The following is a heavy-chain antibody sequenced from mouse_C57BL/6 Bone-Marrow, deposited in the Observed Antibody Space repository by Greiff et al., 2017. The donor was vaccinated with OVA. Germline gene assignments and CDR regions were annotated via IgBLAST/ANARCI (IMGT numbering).Heavy chain of an antibody. CDR3: ARQGGYGHFDY. D-gene: IGHD1-1*02. CDR1: GFTFSDYG. CDR2: ISNLAYSI. V-gene: IGHV5-15*01. J-gene: IGHJ2*01. Sequence: EVKVVESGGGLVQPGGSLKLSCAASGFTFSDYGMAWVRQAPRKGPEWVAFISNLAYSIYYADTVTGRFTISRENAKNTLYLEMSSLRSEDTAMYYCARQGGYGHFDYWGQGTTLTVSS.